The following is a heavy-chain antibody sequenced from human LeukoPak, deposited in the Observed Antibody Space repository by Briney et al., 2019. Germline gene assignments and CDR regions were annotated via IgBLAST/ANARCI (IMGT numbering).Heavy chain of an antibody. V-gene: IGHV1-2*02. CDR2: INPNSGGT. J-gene: IGHJ3*02. CDR3: ARVPADGANGTPMGDAFDI. Sequence: VASVKVSCKASGYTFTGHYMHWVRQAPGQGLEWMGWINPNSGGTNYAQKFQGRVTMTRDTSISTAYMELSRLRSDDTAVYYCARVPADGANGTPMGDAFDIWGQGTMVTVSS. D-gene: IGHD4/OR15-4a*01. CDR1: GYTFTGHY.